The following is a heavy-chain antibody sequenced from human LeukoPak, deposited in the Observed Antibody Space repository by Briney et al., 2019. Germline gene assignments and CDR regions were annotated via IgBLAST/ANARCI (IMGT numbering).Heavy chain of an antibody. Sequence: PSETLSLTCTVSGGSISSGGYYWSWLRQPPGKGLEWIGEINHSGSTNYNPSLKSRVTISVDTSKNQFSLKLSSVTAADTAVYYCARQRSGVLLWLLKREYYFDYWGQGTLVTVSS. V-gene: IGHV4-39*01. D-gene: IGHD3-10*01. CDR3: ARQRSGVLLWLLKREYYFDY. CDR2: INHSGST. J-gene: IGHJ4*02. CDR1: GGSISSGGYY.